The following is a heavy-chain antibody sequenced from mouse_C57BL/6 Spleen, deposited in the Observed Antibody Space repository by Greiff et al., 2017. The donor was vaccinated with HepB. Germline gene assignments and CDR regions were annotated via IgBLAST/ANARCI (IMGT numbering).Heavy chain of an antibody. Sequence: VQLQQSGAELVKPGASVKLSCKASGYTFTSYWMQWVKQRPGQGLEWIGEIDPSDSYTNYNQKFKGKATLTVDTSSSTAYMQLSSLTSEDSAVYYWARANYGNYYVDYWGQGTTLTVSS. V-gene: IGHV1-50*01. CDR2: IDPSDSYT. CDR3: ARANYGNYYVDY. J-gene: IGHJ2*01. CDR1: GYTFTSYW. D-gene: IGHD2-1*01.